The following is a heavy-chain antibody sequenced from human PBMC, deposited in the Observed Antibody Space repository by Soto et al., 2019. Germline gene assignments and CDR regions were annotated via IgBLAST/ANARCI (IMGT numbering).Heavy chain of an antibody. CDR2: VYPDDNT. D-gene: IGHD3-3*01. Sequence: PGGALRLSCADSGLSVVGSYMNWFRQSEQKGLEWISVVYPDDNTYYAESVRGRFTISRDRSKNTVSLQMNSLRAEDTAVYYCARLPGAFYYDNGDYDFLDYWGQGTLVTVSS. CDR3: ARLPGAFYYDNGDYDFLDY. CDR1: GLSVVGSY. J-gene: IGHJ4*02. V-gene: IGHV3-53*01.